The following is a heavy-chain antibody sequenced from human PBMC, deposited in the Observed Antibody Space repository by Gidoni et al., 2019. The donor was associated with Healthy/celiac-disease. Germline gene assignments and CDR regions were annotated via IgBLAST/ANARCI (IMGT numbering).Heavy chain of an antibody. CDR2: ISGSGGST. J-gene: IGHJ3*02. Sequence: EVQLLESGGGLVQPGGSLRLSCAASGFTFSSYAMSWVRQAPGKGLGWVSAISGSGGSTYYADSVKGRFTIARDNYKNTLYLQMNSLRAEDTAVYYCARAPLPADAFDIWGQGTMVTVSS. CDR1: GFTFSSYA. CDR3: ARAPLPADAFDI. V-gene: IGHV3-23*01.